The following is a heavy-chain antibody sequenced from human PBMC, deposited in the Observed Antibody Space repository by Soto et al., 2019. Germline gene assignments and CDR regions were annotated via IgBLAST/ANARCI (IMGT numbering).Heavy chain of an antibody. V-gene: IGHV1-8*01. D-gene: IGHD3-3*01. CDR1: GYTFTAYD. CDR2: MNPNSGNT. CDR3: ARVGFLKWLSQLPRWLDP. J-gene: IGHJ5*02. Sequence: GASVKVSCKASGYTFTAYDINWVRQAAGQGLEWVGWMNPNSGNTGYAQKFQGRVTMTRNTSTSTAYMELSSLRSEDTAVYYCARVGFLKWLSQLPRWLDPWGQGTLVTVSS.